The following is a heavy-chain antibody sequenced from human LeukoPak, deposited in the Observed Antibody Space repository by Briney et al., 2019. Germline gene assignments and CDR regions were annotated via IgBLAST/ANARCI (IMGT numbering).Heavy chain of an antibody. CDR2: ISYDGSNK. V-gene: IGHV3-30-3*01. D-gene: IGHD5-18*01. CDR1: GFTFSSYA. CDR3: ARENTAMAYYYGMDV. J-gene: IGHJ6*02. Sequence: GGSLRLSCAASGFTFSSYAMHWVRQAPGKGLEWVAVISYDGSNKYYADSVKGRFTISRDNSKNTLYLQMNSLRAEDTAVYYCARENTAMAYYYGMDVWGQGTTVTVSS.